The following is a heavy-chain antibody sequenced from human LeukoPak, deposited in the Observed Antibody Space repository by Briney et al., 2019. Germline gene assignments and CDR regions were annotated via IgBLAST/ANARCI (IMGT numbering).Heavy chain of an antibody. CDR2: INSIGNTI. D-gene: IGHD6-13*01. CDR3: ARDGATPGTGGRTRYYYFAMDV. Sequence: SGGSLRLSCAASGFTFSAYTMNWVRQVAGKGLEWISSINSIGNTIYYADSMKGRLTISRDNAKYSLYLQVNSLRGEDTAVYYCARDGATPGTGGRTRYYYFAMDVWGQGTTVTVSS. V-gene: IGHV3-48*01. J-gene: IGHJ6*02. CDR1: GFTFSAYT.